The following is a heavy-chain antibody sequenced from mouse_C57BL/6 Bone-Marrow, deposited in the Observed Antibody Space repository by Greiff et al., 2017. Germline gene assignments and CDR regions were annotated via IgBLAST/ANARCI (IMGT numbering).Heavy chain of an antibody. V-gene: IGHV1-59*01. Sequence: QVQLQQPGAELVRPGTSVKLSCKASGYTFTSYWMHWVKQRPGQGLAWIGVIDPSDSYTNYNQKFKGKATLTVDTSSSTAYMQLSSLTSEDSAVYYCARRGYYGSRIDYWGQGTTLTVSS. CDR1: GYTFTSYW. CDR3: ARRGYYGSRIDY. J-gene: IGHJ2*01. CDR2: IDPSDSYT. D-gene: IGHD1-1*01.